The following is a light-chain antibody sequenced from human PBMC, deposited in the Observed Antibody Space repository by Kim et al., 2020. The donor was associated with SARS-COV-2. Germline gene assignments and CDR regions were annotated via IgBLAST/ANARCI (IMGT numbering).Light chain of an antibody. J-gene: IGKJ2*01. CDR3: QQYYTTPYT. CDR2: WAS. V-gene: IGKV4-1*01. Sequence: DIVMTQSPDSLAVSLGERATINCKSGQSVLDNSNNKNYLAWYQQRPGQPPKLLFYWASTRESGVPDRFSASGSGTDFTLTISSLQAEDVAVYYCQQYYTTPYTFGQGTKLEI. CDR1: QSVLDNSNNKNY.